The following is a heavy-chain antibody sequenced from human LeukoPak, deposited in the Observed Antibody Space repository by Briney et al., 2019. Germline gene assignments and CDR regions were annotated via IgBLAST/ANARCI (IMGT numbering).Heavy chain of an antibody. V-gene: IGHV1-2*02. J-gene: IGHJ4*02. CDR1: GYTFTDHY. CDR2: IHPGRGDT. D-gene: IGHD3-10*01. CDR3: ASAHIRGPDY. Sequence: ASVKVSCKALGYTFTDHYFHWLRQAPGQGIEWMGWIHPGRGDTNIAQKFQGRVSLTRDMSISTAYMELSRLTSDDTAVYYRASAHIRGPDYWGQGTLVSVS.